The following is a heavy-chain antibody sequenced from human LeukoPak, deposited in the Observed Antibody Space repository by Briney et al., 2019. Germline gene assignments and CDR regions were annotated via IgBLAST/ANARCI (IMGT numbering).Heavy chain of an antibody. J-gene: IGHJ4*02. D-gene: IGHD5-18*01. CDR2: ISYRGST. CDR3: ATTDGYGHQEFDN. CDR1: GDSISSGGYF. V-gene: IGHV4-31*03. Sequence: SETLSLTCTVSGDSISSGGYFWTWIRQHPGKGLEWIGYISYRGSTDYNPSLKSRVTISLDTSKNQLSLKLNSVTAADTALYYCATTDGYGHQEFDNWGQGTLVTVSS.